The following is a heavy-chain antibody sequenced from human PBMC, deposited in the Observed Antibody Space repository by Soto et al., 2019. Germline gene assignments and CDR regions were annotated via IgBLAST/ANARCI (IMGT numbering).Heavy chain of an antibody. Sequence: QVQLQESGPGLVKPSQTLSLTCTVSGGSISSGGYYWSWIRQHPGKGLEWIGYIYYSGSTYYNPSLKSRVNISVDTSKNQFSLKLSSVTAADTAVYYCARGESYYYYYGMDVWGQGTTVTVSS. J-gene: IGHJ6*02. D-gene: IGHD3-10*01. CDR3: ARGESYYYYYGMDV. CDR2: IYYSGST. CDR1: GGSISSGGYY. V-gene: IGHV4-31*03.